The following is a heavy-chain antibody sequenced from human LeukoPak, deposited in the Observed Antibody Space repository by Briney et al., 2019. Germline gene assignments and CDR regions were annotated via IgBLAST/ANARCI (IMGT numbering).Heavy chain of an antibody. CDR1: GDSISSSSSY. CDR2: IYYSGST. Sequence: SETLSLTCTVSGDSISSSSSYWGWIRQPPGEGLEWIGSIYYSGSTNYNPSLKSRVTISVDTSKNQFSLRLSSVTAADTAVYYCTRERRDGYKVYFDYWGQGTLVTVSS. V-gene: IGHV4-39*07. D-gene: IGHD5-24*01. J-gene: IGHJ4*02. CDR3: TRERRDGYKVYFDY.